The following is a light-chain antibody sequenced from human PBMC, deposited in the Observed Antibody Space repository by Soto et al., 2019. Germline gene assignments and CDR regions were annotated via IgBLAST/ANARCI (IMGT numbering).Light chain of an antibody. Sequence: QSALTQPASVSGSPGQSITISCTGTSSDVGASNYVSWYQQHPGKAPKLMIYEVSHRPSGVSNLFSGSKSGNTASLTISGLRAEDEADYYCSSYTSNGVYVFGTGTKVT. CDR2: EVS. V-gene: IGLV2-14*01. J-gene: IGLJ1*01. CDR3: SSYTSNGVYV. CDR1: SSDVGASNY.